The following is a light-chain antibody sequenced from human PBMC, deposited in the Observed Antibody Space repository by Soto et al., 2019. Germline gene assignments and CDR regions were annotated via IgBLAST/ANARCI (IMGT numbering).Light chain of an antibody. CDR2: GAS. Sequence: EIVLTQSPATLSLSPGERATLSCRASQSVRSYLAWYQQKPGQPPRLLIYGASYRATGIPARFSGSGSGTDFTLTISSLEPEDFAVYYCQQRGNLPHLTFGGGTQVEIK. V-gene: IGKV3-11*01. J-gene: IGKJ4*01. CDR1: QSVRSY. CDR3: QQRGNLPHLT.